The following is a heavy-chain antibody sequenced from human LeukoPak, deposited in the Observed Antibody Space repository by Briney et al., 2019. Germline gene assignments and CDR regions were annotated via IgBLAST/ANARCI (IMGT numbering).Heavy chain of an antibody. V-gene: IGHV3-23*01. CDR3: ARGPSGYHNT. CDR1: GFNFRSYG. CDR2: ITASARTT. J-gene: IGHJ4*02. D-gene: IGHD5-12*01. Sequence: GGSLRLSCEASGFNFRSYGMNWVRQAPGKGLEWVSGITASARTTYYADSVKGRFTISRDNSKNTLYLQMNSLRAEDTAVYYCARGPSGYHNTGGQGTLVTVSS.